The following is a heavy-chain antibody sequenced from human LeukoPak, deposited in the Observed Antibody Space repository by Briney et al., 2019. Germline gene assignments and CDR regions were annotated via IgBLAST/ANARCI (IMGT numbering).Heavy chain of an antibody. Sequence: GGSLRLSCAASGITFSTYAMNWVRQAPGKGLEWVAVIWYDGSNKYHADSVKGRFTISRDNSKNTLYLQMNSLRAEDTAVYYCARAGIAAAGTGYFDYWGQGTLVTVSS. D-gene: IGHD6-13*01. CDR1: GITFSTYA. J-gene: IGHJ4*02. CDR2: IWYDGSNK. CDR3: ARAGIAAAGTGYFDY. V-gene: IGHV3-33*08.